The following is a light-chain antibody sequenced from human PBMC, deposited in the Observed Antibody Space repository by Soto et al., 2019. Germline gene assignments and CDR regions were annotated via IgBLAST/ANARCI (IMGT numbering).Light chain of an antibody. CDR1: QGISTY. J-gene: IGKJ4*01. V-gene: IGKV1-9*01. CDR3: QQLSRYPLT. CDR2: KAS. Sequence: DIHMTQSPSSLSESAVDIVAMSFRASQGISTYLNWYQQKPGKAPKLLIYKASTLKSGVPSRFSGSGSGTEFTLTISSLQPDDFATYYCQQLSRYPLTFGGGTKVDIK.